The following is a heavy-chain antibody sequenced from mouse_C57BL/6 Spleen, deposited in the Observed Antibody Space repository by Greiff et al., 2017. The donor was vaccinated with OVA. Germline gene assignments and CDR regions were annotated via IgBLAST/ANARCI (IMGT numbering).Heavy chain of an antibody. CDR1: GFTFSSYA. CDR3: ARESGERDYAMDY. D-gene: IGHD1-3*01. CDR2: ISDGGSYT. J-gene: IGHJ4*01. Sequence: EVKLEESGGGLVKPGGSLKLSCAASGFTFSSYAMSWVRQTPDKRLEWVATISDGGSYTYYPDNVKGRFTISRDNAKNNLYLQMSHLKSEDTAMYYCARESGERDYAMDYWGQGTSVTVSS. V-gene: IGHV5-4*01.